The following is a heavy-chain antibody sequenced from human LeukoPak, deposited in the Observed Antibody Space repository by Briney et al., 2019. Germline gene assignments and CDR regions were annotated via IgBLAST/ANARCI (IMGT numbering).Heavy chain of an antibody. V-gene: IGHV1-24*01. D-gene: IGHD2-2*01. Sequence: ASVTVSCKVSGYTLTELSMHWVRQAPGKGVEWMGGFYPEDGETIYAQKFQGRVTMTEDTSTDTAYMELSSLRSEDTAVYYCATALVRPFDYWGQGTLVTVSS. J-gene: IGHJ4*02. CDR2: FYPEDGET. CDR3: ATALVRPFDY. CDR1: GYTLTELS.